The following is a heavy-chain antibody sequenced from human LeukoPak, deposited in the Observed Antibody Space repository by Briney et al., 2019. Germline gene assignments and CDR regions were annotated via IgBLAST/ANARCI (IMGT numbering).Heavy chain of an antibody. CDR3: ARCFPYYYDSSGYSFDY. V-gene: IGHV5-51*04. D-gene: IGHD3-22*01. J-gene: IGHJ4*02. CDR2: IYPGDSDT. Sequence: GESLKISCKGSGYSFTSYWIGWVRQMPGKGLEWMGIIYPGDSDTRYSTSFQGQVTISADKPISTAYLQWSSLKASDTAMYYCARCFPYYYDSSGYSFDYWGQGTLVTVSS. CDR1: GYSFTSYW.